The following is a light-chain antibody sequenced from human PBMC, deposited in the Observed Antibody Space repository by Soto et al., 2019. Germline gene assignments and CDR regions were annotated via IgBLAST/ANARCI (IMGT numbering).Light chain of an antibody. CDR1: QSVSSSS. V-gene: IGKV3-20*01. Sequence: EIVLTQSPGTLSLSPGERATLSCWASQSVSSSSLAWYQQMPGQAPRLLIYGASARATGIPDRFSGSGSGADFTLTISRLEPVDFAVYYCHHYGNSLWTFGQGTTVEIK. CDR2: GAS. CDR3: HHYGNSLWT. J-gene: IGKJ1*01.